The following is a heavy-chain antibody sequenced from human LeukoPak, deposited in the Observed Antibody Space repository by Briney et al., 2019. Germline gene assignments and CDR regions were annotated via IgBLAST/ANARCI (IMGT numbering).Heavy chain of an antibody. J-gene: IGHJ6*03. CDR2: ISGSGGST. CDR1: GFTFSSYA. CDR3: AKVMAEGYSSCPGCNSYYYYMDV. Sequence: GGSLRLSCAASGFTFSSYAMSWVRQAPGKGLEWVSAISGSGGSTYHADSVKGRFTISRDNSKNTLYLQMNSLRAEDTAVYYCAKVMAEGYSSCPGCNSYYYYMDVWGKGTTVTVSS. D-gene: IGHD4-11*01. V-gene: IGHV3-23*01.